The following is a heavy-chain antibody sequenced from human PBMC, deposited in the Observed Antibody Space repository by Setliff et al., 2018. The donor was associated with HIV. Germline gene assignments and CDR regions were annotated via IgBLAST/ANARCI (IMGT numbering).Heavy chain of an antibody. D-gene: IGHD2-15*01. CDR1: GYTFGNYD. J-gene: IGHJ4*02. CDR2: MNPDSRNT. Sequence: ASVKVSCKPSGYTFGNYDINWVRQAAGQGLEWMGWMNPDSRNTGYAQRFQGRVTMTRNTSISIAYMELSNLRSEDTAVYYCARGAPGRSCSGGSCSYFDYWGQGTLVTVSS. CDR3: ARGAPGRSCSGGSCSYFDY. V-gene: IGHV1-8*02.